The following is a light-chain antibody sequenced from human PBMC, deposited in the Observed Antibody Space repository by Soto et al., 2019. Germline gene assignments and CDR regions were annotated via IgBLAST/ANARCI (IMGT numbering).Light chain of an antibody. J-gene: IGKJ3*01. CDR2: GAS. Sequence: EIVLTQSPGTLSLSPGERATLSCRASQSVSSSYLAWYQQKPGQAPRLLIYGASSRATGIPDRFSGSGSGTDITLTISRLEPEAFAVYYCQQYGSSPLFTFGPGTKVDIK. CDR3: QQYGSSPLFT. CDR1: QSVSSSY. V-gene: IGKV3-20*01.